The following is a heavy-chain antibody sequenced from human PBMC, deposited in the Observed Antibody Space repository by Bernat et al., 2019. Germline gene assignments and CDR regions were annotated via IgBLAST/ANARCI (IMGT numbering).Heavy chain of an antibody. V-gene: IGHV4-38-2*02. CDR3: ARDEGGVTGTTSVDP. J-gene: IGHJ5*02. Sequence: QVQLQESGPGLVKPSETLSLTCAVSGYSISSGYYWGWIRQPPGKGLEWIGSIYHSGSTYYNPSLKSRVTISVDTSKNRFYLKLSAVTAADTAVYYCARDEGGVTGTTSVDPWGQGTLVTVSS. D-gene: IGHD1-7*01. CDR1: GYSISSGYY. CDR2: IYHSGST.